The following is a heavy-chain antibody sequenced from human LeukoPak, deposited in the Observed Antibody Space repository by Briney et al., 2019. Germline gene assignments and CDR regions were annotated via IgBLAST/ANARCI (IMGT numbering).Heavy chain of an antibody. D-gene: IGHD5-18*01. CDR1: GFTFGDYA. Sequence: PGGSLRLSCTGSGFTFGDYAMTWFRQAPGKGLEWVGFIRSKAYGGTTEYAASVKGRFTISRDDSKSIAYLQMNSLRAEDTAVYYCSRDLYSYGNYFDYWGQGTLVTVSS. J-gene: IGHJ4*02. CDR3: SRDLYSYGNYFDY. V-gene: IGHV3-49*03. CDR2: IRSKAYGGTT.